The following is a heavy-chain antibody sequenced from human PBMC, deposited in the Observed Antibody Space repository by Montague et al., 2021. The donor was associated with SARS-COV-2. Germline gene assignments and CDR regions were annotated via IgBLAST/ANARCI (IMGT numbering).Heavy chain of an antibody. CDR2: IYYTGTSFWNLHFGGTT. D-gene: IGHD2-2*01. CDR1: GGSIANSSYY. V-gene: IGHV4-39*01. J-gene: IGHJ3*02. Sequence: SETLSLTCNVSGGSIANSSYYWVWIRQPPGKGLEWIGSIYYTGTSFWNLHFGGTTYYSPFLQTRVSISVDTSKKQFSLKLRSVTATDTALYFCARSFLGYCSSSSGYKGDRDDACDIWGQGTPVTVSS. CDR3: ARSFLGYCSSSSGYKGDRDDACDI.